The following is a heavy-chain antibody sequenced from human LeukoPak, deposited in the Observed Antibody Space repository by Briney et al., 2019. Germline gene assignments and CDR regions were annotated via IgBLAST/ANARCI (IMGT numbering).Heavy chain of an antibody. J-gene: IGHJ4*02. CDR3: ARDHY. CDR2: IGTYNANT. CDR1: GYTFISYG. V-gene: IGHV1-18*01. Sequence: ASVKVSCKASGYTFISYGISWVRQAPGQGLEWMGWIGTYNANTNYAQKFQGRVTMTTDTSTSTSYMELRNLAPDDTAVYYCARDHYWGQGTLVTVSS.